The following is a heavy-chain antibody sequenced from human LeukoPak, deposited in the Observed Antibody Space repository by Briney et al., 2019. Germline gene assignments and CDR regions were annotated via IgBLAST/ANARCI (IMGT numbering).Heavy chain of an antibody. Sequence: PSETLSLTCTVSGGSINSGNYYWGWIRQPPEKGLEWIGTVYYSGNTYYSPSLKSRVTMSVDTSKNQFSLKLSSVTAADTAVYYCARASYYDSSGYLDYWGQGTLVTVSS. J-gene: IGHJ4*02. CDR3: ARASYYDSSGYLDY. D-gene: IGHD3-22*01. CDR2: VYYSGNT. V-gene: IGHV4-39*01. CDR1: GGSINSGNYY.